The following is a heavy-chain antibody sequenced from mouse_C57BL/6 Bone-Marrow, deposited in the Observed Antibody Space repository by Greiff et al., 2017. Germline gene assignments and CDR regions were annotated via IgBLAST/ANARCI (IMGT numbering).Heavy chain of an antibody. D-gene: IGHD2-4*01. J-gene: IGHJ1*03. CDR3: ARRGMGIIDYPRYFDV. V-gene: IGHV1-18*01. CDR1: GYTFTDYN. CDR2: INPNNGGT. Sequence: VQLQHSGPELVKPGASVKIPCKASGYTFTDYNMDWVKQSHGKSLEWIGDINPNNGGTIYNQKFKGKATLTVDKSSSTAYMELRSLTSEDTAVYYCARRGMGIIDYPRYFDVWGTGTTVTVSS.